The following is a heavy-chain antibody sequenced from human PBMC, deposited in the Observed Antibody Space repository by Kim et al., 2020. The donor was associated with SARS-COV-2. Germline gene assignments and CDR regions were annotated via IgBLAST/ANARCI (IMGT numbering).Heavy chain of an antibody. D-gene: IGHD5-12*01. V-gene: IGHV4-34*01. J-gene: IGHJ4*02. CDR3: ASPSLGDGYNNGFDY. CDR1: GGSFSGYY. CDR2: INHSGST. Sequence: SETLSLTCAVYGGSFSGYYWSWIRQPPGKGLEWIGEINHSGSTNYNPSLKSRVTISVDTSKNQFSLKLSSVTAADTAVYYCASPSLGDGYNNGFDYWGQGTLVTVSS.